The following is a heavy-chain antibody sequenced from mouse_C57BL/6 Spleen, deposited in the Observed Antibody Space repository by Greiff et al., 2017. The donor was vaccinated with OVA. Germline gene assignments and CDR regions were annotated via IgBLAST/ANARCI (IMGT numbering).Heavy chain of an antibody. CDR3: ARGGGYNWYFDV. V-gene: IGHV5-12*01. Sequence: DVMLVESGGGLVQPGGSLKLSCVASGFTFSDYYMYWVRQTPEKRLEWVAYISNGGGSTYYPDTVKGRFTMSRDNAKNTLYLQMRRLKSEDTAMYYCARGGGYNWYFDVWGTGTTVTVSS. CDR2: ISNGGGST. J-gene: IGHJ1*03. CDR1: GFTFSDYY. D-gene: IGHD2-2*01.